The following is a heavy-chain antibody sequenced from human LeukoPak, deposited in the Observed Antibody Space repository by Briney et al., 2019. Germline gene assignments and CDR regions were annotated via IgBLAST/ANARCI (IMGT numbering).Heavy chain of an antibody. V-gene: IGHV3-23*01. CDR1: GFTFSSYA. J-gene: IGHJ4*02. CDR3: AKEEARFTYYYDSSGLF. Sequence: GGSLRLSCAASGFTFSSYAMSWVRQAPGKGLEWVSGSSGSGGSTYYADSVKGRFTISRDNSKNTLYLQMNSLRAEDTAVYYCAKEEARFTYYYDSSGLFWGQGTLVTVSS. D-gene: IGHD3-22*01. CDR2: SSGSGGST.